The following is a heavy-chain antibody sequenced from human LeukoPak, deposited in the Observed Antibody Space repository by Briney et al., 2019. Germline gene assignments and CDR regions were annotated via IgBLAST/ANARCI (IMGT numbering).Heavy chain of an antibody. CDR3: ASSFDI. CDR1: GFPFSSYS. V-gene: IGHV3-48*01. J-gene: IGHJ3*02. CDR2: ISASGSNI. Sequence: GGSLRLSCAASGFPFSSYSMNWVRQAPGKGLEWVSYISASGSNIYYLDSVKGRFTVSRDNAMNSLFLQVDRPRAEDTAVYYCASSFDIWGQGTMVTVSS.